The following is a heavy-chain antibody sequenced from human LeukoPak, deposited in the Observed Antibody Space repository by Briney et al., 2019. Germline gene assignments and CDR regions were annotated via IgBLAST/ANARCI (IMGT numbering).Heavy chain of an antibody. Sequence: SETLSLTCAVYGGSFSGYYWSWIRQPPGKGPEWIGEINHSGSTNYNPSLKSRVTISVDTSKNQFSLKLSSVTAADTAVYYCARGTTTHYDILTGYYNVRRLYYGMDVWGQGTTVTVSS. CDR1: GGSFSGYY. CDR2: INHSGST. CDR3: ARGTTTHYDILTGYYNVRRLYYGMDV. D-gene: IGHD3-9*01. J-gene: IGHJ6*02. V-gene: IGHV4-34*01.